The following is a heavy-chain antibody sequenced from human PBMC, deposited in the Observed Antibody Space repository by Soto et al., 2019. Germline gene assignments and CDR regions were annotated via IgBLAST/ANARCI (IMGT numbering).Heavy chain of an antibody. CDR1: GDSVSRNSVA. D-gene: IGHD2-15*01. V-gene: IGHV6-1*01. CDR2: TYYRSKWYN. J-gene: IGHJ6*02. Sequence: PSQTLSLTCAISGDSVSRNSVAWNWIRQSPSRGLEWLGRTYYRSKWYNNYAESVKSRITINPDTSKNQFSLQLNSVTPEDTAVYYCARGQADHYAMDVWGQGTTVTVSS. CDR3: ARGQADHYAMDV.